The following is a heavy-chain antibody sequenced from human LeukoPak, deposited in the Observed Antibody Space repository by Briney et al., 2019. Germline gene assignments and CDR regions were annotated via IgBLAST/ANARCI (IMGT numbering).Heavy chain of an antibody. CDR3: ARSQGTMTSPFDY. D-gene: IGHD3-22*01. CDR2: ISSSSSYI. CDR1: GFTFSSYN. V-gene: IGHV3-21*06. J-gene: IGHJ4*02. Sequence: GGSLRLSCAASGFTFSSYNMNWVRQAPGKGLEWVSYISSSSSYIYNADSVKGRFTISRDNANNPLYLQMNSLRAEDTAVYCCARSQGTMTSPFDYWGQGTLVTVSS.